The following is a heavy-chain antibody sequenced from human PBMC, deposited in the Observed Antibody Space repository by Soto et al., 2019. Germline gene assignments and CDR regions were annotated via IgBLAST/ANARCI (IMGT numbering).Heavy chain of an antibody. CDR2: ISGSVVST. V-gene: IGHV3-23*01. D-gene: IGHD2-2*02. J-gene: IGHJ6*02. CDR3: AKFYCDSTSCYRILDYYYYYGMDV. Sequence: WGSLRLSCAASGFTFSSYAMSWVRQAPWKGLEWVSSISGSVVSTYYADSVKGRFTISRDNSKNTLYLQMNSLRAEDTAVYYCAKFYCDSTSCYRILDYYYYYGMDVWGQGTTVTVSS. CDR1: GFTFSSYA.